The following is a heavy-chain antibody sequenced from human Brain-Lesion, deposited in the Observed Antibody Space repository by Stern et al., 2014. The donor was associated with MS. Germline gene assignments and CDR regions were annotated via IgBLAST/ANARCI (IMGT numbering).Heavy chain of an antibody. J-gene: IGHJ2*01. CDR1: GDSISSYH. Sequence: VQLVESGPGLVKPSETLSLTCTVSGDSISSYHWNWIRQSPGKGLEWIGHIDYSGSTNYNPSLRSRVTISVDTSKNRFSLKMSSVTAADTAVYYCAREISMIVVGQSHLYFDLWGRGTLVTVSS. V-gene: IGHV4-59*01. CDR3: AREISMIVVGQSHLYFDL. CDR2: IDYSGST. D-gene: IGHD3-22*01.